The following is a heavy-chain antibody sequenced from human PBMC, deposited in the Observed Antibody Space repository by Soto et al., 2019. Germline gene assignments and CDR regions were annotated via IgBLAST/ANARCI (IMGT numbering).Heavy chain of an antibody. CDR1: GFTFSRHW. J-gene: IGHJ4*02. CDR3: ARAGPIISRSYYFDS. Sequence: GGSLRLSCTASGFTFSRHWMHWVRQTPGKGLVWVSRIDGDGTITTYADSVRGRFTISRDNAKNTLYLQMNSLRADDTAVYYCARAGPIISRSYYFDSWGQGALVTVSS. D-gene: IGHD2-21*01. CDR2: IDGDGTIT. V-gene: IGHV3-74*01.